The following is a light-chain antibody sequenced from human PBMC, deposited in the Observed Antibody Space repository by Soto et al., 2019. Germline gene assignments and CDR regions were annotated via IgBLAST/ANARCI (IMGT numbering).Light chain of an antibody. CDR3: QQYENYWT. Sequence: DIQMTQSPSSPSASVGDRVTITCRASQTISSWLAWYQQIPGKAPKVLIYDASNLGSGVPSRFSGIGSGTEFTLTISSMKPEDFAVYYCQQYENYWTFGQGTKVDIK. V-gene: IGKV1-5*01. CDR2: DAS. CDR1: QTISSW. J-gene: IGKJ1*01.